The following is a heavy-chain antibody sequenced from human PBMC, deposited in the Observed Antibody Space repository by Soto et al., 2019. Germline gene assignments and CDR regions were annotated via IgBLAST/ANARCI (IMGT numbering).Heavy chain of an antibody. CDR1: GFTFSSYW. Sequence: EVQLVESGGGLVQPGGSLRLSCVASGFTFSSYWMHWVRQVPGKELVWVSFIDSYGSNTKYADSVRGRFTISRDNAKNTLYLLMNSLRVEDTALYYCVRGRANSDHWGQGPLVTVSS. CDR3: VRGRANSDH. V-gene: IGHV3-74*03. J-gene: IGHJ4*02. CDR2: IDSYGSNT.